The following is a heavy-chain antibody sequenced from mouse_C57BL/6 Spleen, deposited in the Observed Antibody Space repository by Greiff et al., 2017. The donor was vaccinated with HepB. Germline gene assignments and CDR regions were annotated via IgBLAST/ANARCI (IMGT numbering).Heavy chain of an antibody. V-gene: IGHV1-54*01. CDR3: ARSGGWLLPGYYFDY. D-gene: IGHD2-3*01. Sequence: QVQLKESGAELVRPGTSVKVSCKASGYAFTNYLIEWVKQRPGQGLEWIGVINPGSGGTNYTEKFKGKATLTADKSSSTAYMQLSSLTSEDSAVYFCARSGGWLLPGYYFDYWGQGTTLTVSS. CDR2: INPGSGGT. J-gene: IGHJ2*01. CDR1: GYAFTNYL.